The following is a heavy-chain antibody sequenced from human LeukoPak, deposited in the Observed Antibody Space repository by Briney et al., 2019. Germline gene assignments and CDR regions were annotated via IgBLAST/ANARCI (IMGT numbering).Heavy chain of an antibody. D-gene: IGHD6-19*01. J-gene: IGHJ4*02. CDR2: ISGSGGST. CDR3: AKTGSSGWYFNY. Sequence: PGGSLRLSCAASGFTFSDYYMSWIRQAPGKGLEWVSAISGSGGSTYYADSVKGRFTISRDNSKNTLYLQMNSLRAEDTAVYYCAKTGSSGWYFNYWGQGTLVTVSS. CDR1: GFTFSDYY. V-gene: IGHV3-23*01.